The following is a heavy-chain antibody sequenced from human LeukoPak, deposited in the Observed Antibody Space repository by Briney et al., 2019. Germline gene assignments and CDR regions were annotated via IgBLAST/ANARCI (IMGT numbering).Heavy chain of an antibody. CDR1: GFIFSRNG. V-gene: IGHV3-48*01. CDR3: VKIEGSGWSGYMDV. CDR2: ININSKTI. Sequence: GGSLRLSCAASGFIFSRNGMNWVRQAPGRGLEWVSYININSKTIYYADSVKGRFSISRDNAKNSLYLQMSSLRAEDTAVYYCVKIEGSGWSGYMDVWGKGTTVTVSS. D-gene: IGHD6-19*01. J-gene: IGHJ6*03.